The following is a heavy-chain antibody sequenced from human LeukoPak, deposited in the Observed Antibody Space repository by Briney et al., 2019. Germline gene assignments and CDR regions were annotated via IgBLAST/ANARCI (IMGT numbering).Heavy chain of an antibody. V-gene: IGHV4-4*02. Sequence: SGTLSLTCAVSGDSITSSKWWSWVRQFPEKGLEWIGEIYHSGATNYNPSLKSRVTMSVDKSKNQFSLNLTSVTAADTAVYYCASGSHAVTTHFDYWGQGTLVTVSS. D-gene: IGHD3-16*01. J-gene: IGHJ4*02. CDR1: GDSITSSKW. CDR2: IYHSGAT. CDR3: ASGSHAVTTHFDY.